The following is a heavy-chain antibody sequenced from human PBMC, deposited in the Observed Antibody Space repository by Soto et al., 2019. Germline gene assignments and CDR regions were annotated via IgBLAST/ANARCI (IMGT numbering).Heavy chain of an antibody. V-gene: IGHV3-7*01. J-gene: IGHJ5*02. CDR3: ARDKTTGWSPNWFDP. Sequence: EVQLVESGGGLVQPGGSLRLSCAVSGFTFSNYWMGWVRQAPGKGLEWVANIDRDGTEKFYVDSVKGRFSISRDNAKNSLYLPMNSLRAEDTGVYYCARDKTTGWSPNWFDPWGQGTLVTVSS. CDR2: IDRDGTEK. D-gene: IGHD6-19*01. CDR1: GFTFSNYW.